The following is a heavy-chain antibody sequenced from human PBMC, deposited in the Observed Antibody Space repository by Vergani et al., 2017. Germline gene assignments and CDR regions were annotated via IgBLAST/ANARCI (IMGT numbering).Heavy chain of an antibody. CDR2: IIPIFGTA. V-gene: IGHV1-69*13. CDR1: GGTFSSYA. J-gene: IGHJ5*02. Sequence: QVQLVQSGAEVKKPGSSVKVSCKASGGTFSSYAISWVRQAPGQGLEWMGRIIPIFGTANYAQKFQGRVTNTADQSTSTAYMELSSLRSEDTAVYYCARDLRRRRLRTAGWFDPWGQGTLVTVSS. D-gene: IGHD4-17*01. CDR3: ARDLRRRRLRTAGWFDP.